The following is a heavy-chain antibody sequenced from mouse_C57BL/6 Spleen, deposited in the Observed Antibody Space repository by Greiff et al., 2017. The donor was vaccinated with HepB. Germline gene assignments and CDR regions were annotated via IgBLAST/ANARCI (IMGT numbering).Heavy chain of an antibody. CDR2: ISSGGSYT. CDR1: GFTFSSYG. V-gene: IGHV5-6*02. Sequence: EVKLVESGGDLVKPGGSLKLSCAASGFTFSSYGMSWVRQTPDKRLEWVATISSGGSYTYYPDSVNGRFTISRDNAKNTLYLQMSSLNSEDTAMYYCARPLDGYPPFYYAMDYWGQGTSVTVSS. J-gene: IGHJ4*01. CDR3: ARPLDGYPPFYYAMDY. D-gene: IGHD2-3*01.